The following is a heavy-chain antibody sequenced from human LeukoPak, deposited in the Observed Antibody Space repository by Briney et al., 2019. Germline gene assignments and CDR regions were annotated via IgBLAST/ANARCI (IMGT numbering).Heavy chain of an antibody. D-gene: IGHD5-18*01. Sequence: ASVKVSCKASGYTFTGYYMHWVRQAPGQGLEWMGWIDPNSDNIRYSETFKDRVTMTRDTSTNTAYMELSWLRSDDTAVYYCARSTYNYGYVYFDHWGQGTLVIVSS. J-gene: IGHJ4*02. CDR2: IDPNSDNI. CDR1: GYTFTGYY. V-gene: IGHV1-2*02. CDR3: ARSTYNYGYVYFDH.